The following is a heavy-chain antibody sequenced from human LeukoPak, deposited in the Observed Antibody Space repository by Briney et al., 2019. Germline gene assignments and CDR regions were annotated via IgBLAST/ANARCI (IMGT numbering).Heavy chain of an antibody. J-gene: IGHJ4*02. V-gene: IGHV3-23*01. CDR3: AKQLPYYYYDSSGLDY. CDR1: GFTFSSYA. CDR2: ISGSGGST. Sequence: GGSLRLSCAASGFTFSSYAMSWVRQAPGKGLEWDSAISGSGGSTYYADSVKGRSTISRDNSKNTLYLQMNSLRAEDTAVYYCAKQLPYYYYDSSGLDYWGQGTLVTVSS. D-gene: IGHD3-22*01.